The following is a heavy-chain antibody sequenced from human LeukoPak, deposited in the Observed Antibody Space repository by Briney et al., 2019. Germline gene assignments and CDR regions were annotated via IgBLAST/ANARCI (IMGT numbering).Heavy chain of an antibody. D-gene: IGHD2-2*01. V-gene: IGHV3-23*01. CDR2: INGGGDAT. CDR3: ARCTASCYANAFDV. CDR1: EFSFSTYW. Sequence: GGSLRLSCVASEFSFSTYWMHWVRQAPGKGLEWVSAINGGGDATEYTDSVKGRFTISRDNSKNTLYLQMNSLRPEYTAVYYCARCTASCYANAFDVWGQGTLLTVFS. J-gene: IGHJ3*01.